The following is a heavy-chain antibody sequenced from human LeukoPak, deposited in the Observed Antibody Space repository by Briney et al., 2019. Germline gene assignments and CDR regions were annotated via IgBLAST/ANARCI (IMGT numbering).Heavy chain of an antibody. CDR2: ISSSSSYI. CDR3: ARAGYDSSSYYYYGMDV. V-gene: IGHV3-21*01. CDR1: GFTFSSYS. J-gene: IGHJ6*02. Sequence: GGSLRLSCAASGFTFSSYSMNWVRQAPGKGLEWVSSISSSSSYIYYADSVKGRFTISRDNAKNSLYLQMNSLRAEDTAVYYCARAGYDSSSYYYYGMDVWGQGTTVTVSS. D-gene: IGHD3-22*01.